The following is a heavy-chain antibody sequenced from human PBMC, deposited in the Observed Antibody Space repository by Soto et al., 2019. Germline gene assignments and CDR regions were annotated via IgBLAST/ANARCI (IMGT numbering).Heavy chain of an antibody. CDR1: GFTFISYA. V-gene: IGHV3-23*01. D-gene: IGHD2-2*01. CDR2: ISGSGGST. CDR3: AKGVKYCSSTSCYGSFYYVDY. J-gene: IGHJ4*02. Sequence: GGYLRLSYAASGFTFISYAMRWVRQAPGKGLEWVSAISGSGGSTYDADSVKGRFTIARDNSKNTLYLQMNSLTAEDTAVYYCAKGVKYCSSTSCYGSFYYVDYWGQGT.